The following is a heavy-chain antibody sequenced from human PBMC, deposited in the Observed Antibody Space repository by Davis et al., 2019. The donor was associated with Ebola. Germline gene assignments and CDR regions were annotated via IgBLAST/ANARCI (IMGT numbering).Heavy chain of an antibody. CDR3: ARDAATKAFDY. V-gene: IGHV3-48*03. D-gene: IGHD1-14*01. CDR1: GLTFSSLG. J-gene: IGHJ4*02. Sequence: GGSLRLSCATSGLTFSSLGMSWVRQAPGKGLEWVSYISSSGSTIYYADSVKGRFTISRDNAKNSVYLQLVSLRAEDTAVYYCARDAATKAFDYWGQGTPVTVSS. CDR2: ISSSGSTI.